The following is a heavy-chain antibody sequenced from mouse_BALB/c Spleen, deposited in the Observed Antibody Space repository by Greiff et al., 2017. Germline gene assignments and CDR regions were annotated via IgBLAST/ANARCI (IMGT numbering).Heavy chain of an antibody. V-gene: IGHV2-9*02. CDR1: GFSLTSYG. J-gene: IGHJ1*01. Sequence: QVQLKQSGPGLVAPSQRLSITCTVSGFSLTSYGVHWVRQPPGKGLEWLGVIWDGGSTNYNSALMSRLSISKDNSKSQVFLKMNSLQTDDTAMYYCARGGYYGSSYWYVDVWGAGTTVTVSS. CDR3: ARGGYYGSSYWYVDV. D-gene: IGHD1-1*01. CDR2: IWDGGST.